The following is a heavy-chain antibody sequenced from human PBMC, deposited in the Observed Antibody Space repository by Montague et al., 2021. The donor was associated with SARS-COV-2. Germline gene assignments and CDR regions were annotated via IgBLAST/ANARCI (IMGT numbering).Heavy chain of an antibody. Sequence: PALVKPTQTLTLTCTFSGFSLSTSGVGVGWIRQPPGKAPEWLALXXWDDDKRYSPSLKSRLTITKDTSKNQVVLTMTNMDPVDTATYYCAHSGVGYFYYGMDVWGQGTTVTVSS. J-gene: IGHJ6*02. CDR1: GFSLSTSGVG. D-gene: IGHD3-3*01. CDR2: XXWDDDK. CDR3: AHSGVGYFYYGMDV. V-gene: IGHV2-5*02.